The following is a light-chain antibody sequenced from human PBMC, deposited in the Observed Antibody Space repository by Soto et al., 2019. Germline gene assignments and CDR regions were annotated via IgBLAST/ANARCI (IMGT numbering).Light chain of an antibody. J-gene: IGKJ2*01. CDR3: QQYSSYSYT. V-gene: IGKV1-5*03. CDR2: KAS. CDR1: QSISSW. Sequence: DIQMTQSPSTLSASVGDRVTITCRASQSISSWLAWYQQKPGKAPKLLIYKASTLESGVPSKISGSGAGTEFTLTISSLQHDDFATYYCQQYSSYSYTFGQGTKLEIK.